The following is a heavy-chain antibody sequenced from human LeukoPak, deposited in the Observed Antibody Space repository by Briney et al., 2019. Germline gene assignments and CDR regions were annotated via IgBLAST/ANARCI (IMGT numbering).Heavy chain of an antibody. D-gene: IGHD1-26*01. CDR3: ARSTRRDSEIALAEYFQH. CDR1: GFTFSSYG. CDR2: IRYDGSNK. V-gene: IGHV3-30*02. J-gene: IGHJ1*01. Sequence: GGSLRLSCAASGFTFSSYGMHWVRQAPGKGLEWVAFIRYDGSNKYYADSVKGRVPISRDNSKITLYLQMNSLRAEDTAVYYCARSTRRDSEIALAEYFQHWGQGTLVTVSS.